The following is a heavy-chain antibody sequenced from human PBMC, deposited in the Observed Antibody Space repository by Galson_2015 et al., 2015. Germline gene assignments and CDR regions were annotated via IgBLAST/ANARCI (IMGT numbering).Heavy chain of an antibody. D-gene: IGHD6-13*01. CDR2: ISSSGSNI. J-gene: IGHJ4*02. Sequence: SLRLSCAASGFTFSSYEMTWVRQAPGKGLEWVSYISSSGSNIYYADSVKGRFTISRDNAKNSLYLQMNSLRAEDTAVYYCARGLGIAASGMLYWGQGTLVTVSS. CDR3: ARGLGIAASGMLY. CDR1: GFTFSSYE. V-gene: IGHV3-48*03.